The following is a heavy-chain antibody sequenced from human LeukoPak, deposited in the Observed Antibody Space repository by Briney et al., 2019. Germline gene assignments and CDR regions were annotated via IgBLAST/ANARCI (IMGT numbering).Heavy chain of an antibody. CDR3: AKGTAVDRQYFED. D-gene: IGHD1-1*01. CDR2: ISFDGSHK. Sequence: PGRSLRLSCAASRFTFSACGMHWVRQAPGKGLEWVAAISFDGSHKYYADSVKGRFTISRDNSMKTLYLQMNSLRAEDTDLYYCAKGTAVDRQYFEDWGQGTLVTVSS. J-gene: IGHJ4*02. V-gene: IGHV3-30*18. CDR1: RFTFSACG.